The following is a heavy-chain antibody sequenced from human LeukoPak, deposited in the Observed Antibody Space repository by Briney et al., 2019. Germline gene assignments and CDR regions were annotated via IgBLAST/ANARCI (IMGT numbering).Heavy chain of an antibody. J-gene: IGHJ4*02. D-gene: IGHD5-24*01. CDR2: ISGSGGST. V-gene: IGHV3-23*01. CDR3: AKDERWLQSPFDY. Sequence: GGSLRLSCAASGFTFSSYAMSWVRQAPGKGLEWVSAISGSGGSTYYADSVKGRFTIFRDNSKNTLYLQMNSLRAEDTAVYYCAKDERWLQSPFDYWGQGTLVTVSS. CDR1: GFTFSSYA.